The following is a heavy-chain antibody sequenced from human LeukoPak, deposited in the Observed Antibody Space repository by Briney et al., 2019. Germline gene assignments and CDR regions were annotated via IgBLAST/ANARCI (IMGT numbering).Heavy chain of an antibody. Sequence: GGSLRLSCAASGFTFSSYAMSWVRQAPGKGLEWVSAISGSGGSTYYADSVKGRFTIARDNSKTTLYLQMNSLRPEDTAVYYCAKDRSTGWYAGFDFWGQGTLVTVSS. CDR2: ISGSGGST. D-gene: IGHD6-19*01. J-gene: IGHJ5*01. V-gene: IGHV3-23*01. CDR1: GFTFSSYA. CDR3: AKDRSTGWYAGFDF.